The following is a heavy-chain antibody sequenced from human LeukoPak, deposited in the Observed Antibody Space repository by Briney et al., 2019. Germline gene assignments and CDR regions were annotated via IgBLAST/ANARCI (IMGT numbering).Heavy chain of an antibody. CDR2: IKQDGGET. D-gene: IGHD6-13*01. CDR1: GFTFSTYW. CDR3: ARVDTGYASSWFGGLWFDY. Sequence: GGSLRLSCGASGFTFSTYWMSWVRQAPGKGLEWVASIKQDGGETNYVDSVRGRFTISRDNAKNSVYLQMSRLRAEDTAVYYCARVDTGYASSWFGGLWFDYWGQGTLVTVSS. V-gene: IGHV3-7*04. J-gene: IGHJ4*02.